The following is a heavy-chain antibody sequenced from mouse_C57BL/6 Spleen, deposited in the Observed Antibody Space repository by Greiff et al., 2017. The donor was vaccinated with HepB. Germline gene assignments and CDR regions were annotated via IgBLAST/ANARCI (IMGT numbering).Heavy chain of an antibody. V-gene: IGHV1-56*01. Sequence: QVQLQQSGPELVRPGASVKISCKAPGYTFTSHWMQWVRQRPGQGLEWIGEIFPGSGSTYYTETRKGKATLTVDTSSSTAYMQLSSLTSEDSAVYFCARGLEHYYAMDYWGQGTSVTVSS. D-gene: IGHD4-1*01. J-gene: IGHJ4*01. CDR3: ARGLEHYYAMDY. CDR2: IFPGSGST. CDR1: GYTFTSHW.